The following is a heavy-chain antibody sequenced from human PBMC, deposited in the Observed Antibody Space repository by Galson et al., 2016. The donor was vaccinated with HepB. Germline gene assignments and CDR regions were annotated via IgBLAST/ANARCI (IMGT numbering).Heavy chain of an antibody. Sequence: SVKVSCKASGYTFTRNGISWVRQAPGQGLEWMGWINAYSGNTNYAQKFQGRVTMTTDTSTSTAYMELRSLRSDDTAVYYCARALLAIDDYWGPGALVSISS. V-gene: IGHV1-18*01. CDR2: INAYSGNT. D-gene: IGHD1-26*01. CDR1: GYTFTRNG. CDR3: ARALLAIDDY. J-gene: IGHJ4*02.